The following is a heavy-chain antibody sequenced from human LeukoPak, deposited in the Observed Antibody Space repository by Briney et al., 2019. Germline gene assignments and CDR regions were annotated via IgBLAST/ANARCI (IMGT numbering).Heavy chain of an antibody. CDR3: ARQEDSSSWYGLGVDY. V-gene: IGHV1-69*13. Sequence: GASVKVSCKASGGSLSSFALNWVRQTPGQGLEWMGGIIPIFGSTNYAQKFQVRVTITADESTNTAYMELSSLRSEDTGVYYCARQEDSSSWYGLGVDYWGQGTLVTVSS. D-gene: IGHD6-13*01. J-gene: IGHJ4*02. CDR2: IIPIFGST. CDR1: GGSLSSFA.